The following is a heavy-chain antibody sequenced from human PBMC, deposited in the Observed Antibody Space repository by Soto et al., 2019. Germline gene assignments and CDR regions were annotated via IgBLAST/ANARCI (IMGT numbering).Heavy chain of an antibody. J-gene: IGHJ6*02. V-gene: IGHV4-59*08. D-gene: IGHD3-10*01. CDR3: VRQGIGPLHGLVDV. CDR1: SDPTSTHT. Sequence: QVQLQESGPGMVKPSETLSLTCTVSSDPTSTHTWGWIRQTPGKGLEWIGYIYETGGTAYNHSLNGRVTISLDRSTKELALKLSSATAADTAMYHCVRQGIGPLHGLVDVWGRGTTVIVSS. CDR2: IYETGGT.